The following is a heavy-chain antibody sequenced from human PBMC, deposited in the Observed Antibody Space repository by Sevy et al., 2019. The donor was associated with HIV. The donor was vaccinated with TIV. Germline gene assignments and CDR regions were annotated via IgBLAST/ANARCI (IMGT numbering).Heavy chain of an antibody. J-gene: IGHJ3*02. CDR3: ARGYYDFWSGYYRRDAFDS. CDR1: GYTFTSYG. V-gene: IGHV1-18*01. D-gene: IGHD3-3*01. CDR2: ISTYNGDT. Sequence: KVSCKASGYTFTSYGISWVRQAPGQGLEWMGWISTYNGDTNYAQKLQGRVTMTTDTSTSTAYMELTSLRSDDTAVYFCARGYYDFWSGYYRRDAFDSWGQGTRVTVSS.